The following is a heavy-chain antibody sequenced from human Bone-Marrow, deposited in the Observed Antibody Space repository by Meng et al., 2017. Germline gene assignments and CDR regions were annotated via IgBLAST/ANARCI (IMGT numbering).Heavy chain of an antibody. Sequence: GESLKISCAASGFTFSRFWMSWVRQGPGKGLEWVANINQDGREKYYVDSVKGRFTISRDNAKNSLVLQMHSLRAEDTAVYYCARDQGNYYYGMDVWGQGTTVADSS. J-gene: IGHJ6*02. CDR2: INQDGREK. CDR3: ARDQGNYYYGMDV. V-gene: IGHV3-7*01. CDR1: GFTFSRFW.